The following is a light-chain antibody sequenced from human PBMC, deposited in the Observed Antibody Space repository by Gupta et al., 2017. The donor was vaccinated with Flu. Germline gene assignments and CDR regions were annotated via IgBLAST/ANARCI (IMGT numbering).Light chain of an antibody. CDR1: DNDVGHYNL. J-gene: IGLJ2*01. V-gene: IGLV2-23*01. Sequence: HSALTQPASVSGSPGQSITISCTGTDNDVGHYNLVSWYQQYPGEAPKLIIFEGTKRPSGVFNRFSDTKSGNTAYLTIPGLQPEDEADYYCSSYATSDTLIFGGGTKVTV. CDR2: EGT. CDR3: SSYATSDTLI.